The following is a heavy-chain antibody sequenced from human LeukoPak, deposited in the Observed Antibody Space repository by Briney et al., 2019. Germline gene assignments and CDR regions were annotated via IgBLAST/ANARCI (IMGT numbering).Heavy chain of an antibody. CDR3: VRAGYSYGLFDY. J-gene: IGHJ4*02. D-gene: IGHD5-18*01. CDR1: GGSISSHY. Sequence: SETLSLTCTVSGGSISSHYWSWIRQPPGKGLEWIGYIYYSGSTNYNPSLKSRVTISVDTSKNQFSLKLSSVTAADTAVYYCVRAGYSYGLFDYWGQGTLVTVSS. CDR2: IYYSGST. V-gene: IGHV4-59*11.